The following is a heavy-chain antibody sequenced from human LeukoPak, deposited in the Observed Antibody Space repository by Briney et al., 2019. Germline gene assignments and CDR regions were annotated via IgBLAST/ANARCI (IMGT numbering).Heavy chain of an antibody. CDR1: GFTVSSNY. CDR3: AKDYCGGDCYFGFDY. CDR2: IYSGGST. Sequence: PGGSLRLSCAASGFTVSSNYMSWVRQAPGKGLEWVSVIYSGGSTYYADSVKGRFTISRDNAKNSLYLQMNSLRAEDTAVYYCAKDYCGGDCYFGFDYWGQGTLVTVSS. V-gene: IGHV3-53*01. J-gene: IGHJ4*02. D-gene: IGHD2-21*02.